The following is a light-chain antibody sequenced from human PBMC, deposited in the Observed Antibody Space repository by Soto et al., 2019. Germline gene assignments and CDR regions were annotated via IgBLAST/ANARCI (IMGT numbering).Light chain of an antibody. J-gene: IGKJ1*01. CDR1: QSITNF. Sequence: IRLTQSPSSFSASTGDTVTITCRASQSITNFLNWYQQQPGKAPNLLIYAASSLQSGVPSRFSGSASGTDFTLTISSLQPEDSATYYCQQSYSTPWTFGQGTKVDIK. V-gene: IGKV1-39*01. CDR3: QQSYSTPWT. CDR2: AAS.